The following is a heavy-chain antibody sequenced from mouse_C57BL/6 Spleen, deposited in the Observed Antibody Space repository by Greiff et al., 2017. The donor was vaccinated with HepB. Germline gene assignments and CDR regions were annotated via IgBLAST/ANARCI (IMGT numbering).Heavy chain of an antibody. CDR2: IYPSDSET. D-gene: IGHD2-4*01. CDR1: GYTFTSYW. CDR3: AISPGYDYV. V-gene: IGHV1-61*01. J-gene: IGHJ2*01. Sequence: QVQLQQPGAELVRPGSSVKLSCKASGYTFTSYWMDWVKQRPGQGLEWIGNIYPSDSETHYNQKFKDKATLTVDKSSSTAYMQLSSLTSEDSAVYYCAISPGYDYVWGQGTTLTVSS.